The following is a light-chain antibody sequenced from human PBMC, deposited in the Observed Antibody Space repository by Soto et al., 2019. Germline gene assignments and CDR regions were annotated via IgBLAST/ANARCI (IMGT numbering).Light chain of an antibody. CDR2: GAS. J-gene: IGKJ2*01. Sequence: DIVLTQSPGNLSLSTGERATLSCRASQSVASSSLAWYQQTPGRAPRILIYGASSRATGIPDRFSGSGSGTDFTLTISRLEPEDFAVYYCQHYGTSPPFTFGQGTKLEIK. V-gene: IGKV3-20*01. CDR3: QHYGTSPPFT. CDR1: QSVASSS.